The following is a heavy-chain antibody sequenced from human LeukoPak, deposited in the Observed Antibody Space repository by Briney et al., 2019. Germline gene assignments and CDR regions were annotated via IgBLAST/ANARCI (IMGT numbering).Heavy chain of an antibody. J-gene: IGHJ2*01. CDR3: AKPRAMTTGVGRYFDL. V-gene: IGHV3-23*01. Sequence: HAGGSLRLFCGASGFTFTSYAMSWIRQAPGKGLEWVSAISGGGENTYYGDSVKGRFTISRDNSKNTLYLQMNSLRAEDTATYYCAKPRAMTTGVGRYFDLWGRGTLVTVSS. CDR2: ISGGGENT. D-gene: IGHD1-1*01. CDR1: GFTFTSYA.